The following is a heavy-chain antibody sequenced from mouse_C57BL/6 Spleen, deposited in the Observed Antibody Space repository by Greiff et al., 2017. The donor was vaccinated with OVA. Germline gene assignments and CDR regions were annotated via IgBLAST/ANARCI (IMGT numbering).Heavy chain of an antibody. CDR2: IDPSDSYN. D-gene: IGHD1-1*01. Sequence: QVQLQQPGAELVKPGASVKLSCKASGYTFTSYWMQWVKQRPGQGLEWIGEIDPSDSYNNYNQKFKGQATLTVDTSSSTAYLQLSSLTAEDSAVYYCARRYYGSSPYAMDYWGQGTSVTVSS. J-gene: IGHJ4*01. V-gene: IGHV1-50*01. CDR3: ARRYYGSSPYAMDY. CDR1: GYTFTSYW.